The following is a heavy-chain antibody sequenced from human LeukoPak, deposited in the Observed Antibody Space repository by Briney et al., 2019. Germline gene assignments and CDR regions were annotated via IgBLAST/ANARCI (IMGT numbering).Heavy chain of an antibody. J-gene: IGHJ4*02. D-gene: IGHD3-22*01. CDR1: GFTFSSYG. Sequence: PGGSLRLSCAASGFTFSSYGMHWVRQAPGKGLEWVAVIWYDGSNKYYADSVKGRFTISRDNSKNTLYLQMNSLRAEDTAVYYCARESYYYDSSGYIGYWGQGTLVTVSS. CDR3: ARESYYYDSSGYIGY. V-gene: IGHV3-33*01. CDR2: IWYDGSNK.